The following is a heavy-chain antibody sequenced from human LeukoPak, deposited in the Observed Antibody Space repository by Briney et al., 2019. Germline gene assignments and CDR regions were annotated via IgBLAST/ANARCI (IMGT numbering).Heavy chain of an antibody. J-gene: IGHJ4*02. CDR2: IKSKTDGGTT. CDR3: AHRDTAMVRVDY. D-gene: IGHD5-18*01. Sequence: PGGSLRLSCAASGVTVSNNFMSWVRQAPGKGLEWVGRIKSKTDGGTTDYAAPVKGRFTISRDDSKNTLYLQMSSLKTEDTAVYFCAHRDTAMVRVDYWGQGTLVTVSS. CDR1: GVTVSNNF. V-gene: IGHV3-15*01.